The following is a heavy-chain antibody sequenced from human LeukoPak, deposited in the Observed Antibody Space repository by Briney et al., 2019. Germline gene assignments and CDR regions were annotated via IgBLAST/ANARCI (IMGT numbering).Heavy chain of an antibody. CDR2: ISWNSGSM. Sequence: GGSLRLSCAASGFTFDDYAMHWVRQAPGKGLEWVSGISWNSGSMGYADSVKGRFTISRDNAKNSLYLQMNSLRAEDTALYYCAKDRAAIILHDAFDIWGQGTMVTVSS. V-gene: IGHV3-9*01. J-gene: IGHJ3*02. D-gene: IGHD2-2*01. CDR1: GFTFDDYA. CDR3: AKDRAAIILHDAFDI.